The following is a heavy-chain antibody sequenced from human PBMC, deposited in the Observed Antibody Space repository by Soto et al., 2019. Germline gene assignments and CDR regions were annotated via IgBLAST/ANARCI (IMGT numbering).Heavy chain of an antibody. CDR2: MSNTGATT. D-gene: IGHD3-3*01. CDR3: AKESGRIRYVER. J-gene: IGHJ6*03. Sequence: GGSLRLSCAASGFTFSAYSMSWVRQAPGKGLEWVSVMSNTGATTYHADSVKGRFTISRDNAKSTWYLQMNSLRVEDTAVYYGAKESGRIRYVERWGKGTTVTGSS. V-gene: IGHV3-23*01. CDR1: GFTFSAYS.